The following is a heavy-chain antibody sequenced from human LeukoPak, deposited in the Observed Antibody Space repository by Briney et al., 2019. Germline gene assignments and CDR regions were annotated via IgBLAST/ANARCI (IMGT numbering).Heavy chain of an antibody. CDR1: GGSISNYY. J-gene: IGHJ4*02. D-gene: IGHD5-24*01. CDR3: ASGLQFRILDY. Sequence: SETLSLTCTVSGGSISNYYWNWIRQPAGKGLEWIGRIYTSGSTNYNPSFKSRVTTSVDTSKNQISLKLSSVTAADTAVYYCASGLQFRILDYWGQGTLVTVSS. CDR2: IYTSGST. V-gene: IGHV4-4*07.